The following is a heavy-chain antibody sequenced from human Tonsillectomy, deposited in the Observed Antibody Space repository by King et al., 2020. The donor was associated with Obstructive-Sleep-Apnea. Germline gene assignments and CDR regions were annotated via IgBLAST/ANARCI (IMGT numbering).Heavy chain of an antibody. CDR3: AASYCSSTSCYLWDDAFDI. D-gene: IGHD2-2*01. J-gene: IGHJ3*02. V-gene: IGHV1-58*02. CDR1: GFTFTSSA. CDR2: IVVGSGNT. Sequence: QLVQSGPEVKKPGTSVKVSCKASGFTFTSSAMQWVRQARGQRLEWIGWIVVGSGNTNYAQKFQERITITRDMSTSTAYMEPSSLRSEDTAVYYCAASYCSSTSCYLWDDAFDIWGQGTMVTVSS.